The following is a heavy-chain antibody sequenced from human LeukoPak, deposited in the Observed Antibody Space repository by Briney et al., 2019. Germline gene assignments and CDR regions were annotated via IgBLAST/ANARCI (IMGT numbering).Heavy chain of an antibody. J-gene: IGHJ3*02. D-gene: IGHD3-3*01. CDR3: ARAVFMYYDFWSGYDAFDI. CDR2: IYTSGST. CDR1: GGSISSGSYY. V-gene: IGHV4-61*02. Sequence: SQTLSLTCTVSGGSISSGSYYWSWLRQPAGKGLEWIRRIYTSGSTNYNPSLKSRVTISVDTSKNQFSLKLSSVTAADTAVYYCARAVFMYYDFWSGYDAFDIWGQGTMVTVSS.